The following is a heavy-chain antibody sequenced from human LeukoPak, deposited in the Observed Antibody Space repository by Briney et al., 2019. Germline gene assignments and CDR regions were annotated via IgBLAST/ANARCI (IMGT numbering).Heavy chain of an antibody. CDR2: IYTSGST. D-gene: IGHD3-3*01. Sequence: SDTLSLTCTVSGRSISSYYWSWIRQPPGKGLEWIGYIYTSGSTNYNPSLKSRVTISVDTSKNQFSLKLSSVTAADTAVYYGARHHIQIFGVPAMDVWGKGTTVTVSS. CDR3: ARHHIQIFGVPAMDV. J-gene: IGHJ6*03. CDR1: GRSISSYY. V-gene: IGHV4-4*09.